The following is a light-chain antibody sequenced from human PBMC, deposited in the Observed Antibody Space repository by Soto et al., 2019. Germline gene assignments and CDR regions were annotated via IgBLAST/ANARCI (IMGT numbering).Light chain of an antibody. Sequence: QSVLTQPPSVSAAPGQKVTISCSGSSSNIGNNYVSWYQQLPGTAPKPLIYENNKRPSGIPDRVSGSKSGTSATLGITGLQTGDEADYYCGTWDSSLSAVWVFGGGTKLTVL. CDR3: GTWDSSLSAVWV. J-gene: IGLJ3*02. CDR1: SSNIGNNY. CDR2: ENN. V-gene: IGLV1-51*02.